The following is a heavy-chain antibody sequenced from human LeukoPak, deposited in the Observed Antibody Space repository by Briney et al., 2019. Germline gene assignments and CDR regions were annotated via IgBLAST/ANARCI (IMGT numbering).Heavy chain of an antibody. D-gene: IGHD3-10*01. V-gene: IGHV4-39*01. CDR1: GGSISSSRYY. CDR3: ASMMYYDGSGSYYNPTYYSDY. J-gene: IGHJ4*02. Sequence: SETLSLTCTVSGGSISSSRYYWGWIRQPPGKGLEWIGSVYYSGNTYYNPSLKSRVTISVDTSKNQFSLNLSSVTAADTAVYYCASMMYYDGSGSYYNPTYYSDYWGQGTLVTAPS. CDR2: VYYSGNT.